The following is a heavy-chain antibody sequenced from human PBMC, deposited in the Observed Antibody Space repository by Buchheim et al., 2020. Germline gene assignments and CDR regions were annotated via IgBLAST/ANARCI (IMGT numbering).Heavy chain of an antibody. J-gene: IGHJ4*02. Sequence: QVQLQESGPGLVKPSETLSLTCSVSSGSVTNGVHYWSWTRQPPGKGLEWIGHIYDRGITYYNSSLKSRVTMSLDASKNEFSLKLNSVTAADTALYFCARIFSGDYALDYWGQGIL. CDR2: IYDRGIT. V-gene: IGHV4-61*08. CDR1: SGSVTNGVHY. CDR3: ARIFSGDYALDY. D-gene: IGHD1-26*01.